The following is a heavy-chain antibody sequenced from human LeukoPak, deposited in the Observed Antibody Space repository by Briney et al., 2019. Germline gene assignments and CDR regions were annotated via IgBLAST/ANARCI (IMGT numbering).Heavy chain of an antibody. J-gene: IGHJ4*02. V-gene: IGHV3-33*01. Sequence: GGSLRLSCEASGFTFSSYGIHWVRQAPGKGLEWVAVIWSDGSNKYYADSVKGRFTISRDNSKNTLYLQLNSLRAEDTAVYYCARASGSFDYWGQGTLVSVSS. CDR2: IWSDGSNK. D-gene: IGHD1-26*01. CDR3: ARASGSFDY. CDR1: GFTFSSYG.